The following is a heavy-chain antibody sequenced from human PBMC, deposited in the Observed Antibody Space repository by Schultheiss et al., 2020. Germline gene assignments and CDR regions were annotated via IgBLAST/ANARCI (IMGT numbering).Heavy chain of an antibody. V-gene: IGHV3-21*04. J-gene: IGHJ4*02. Sequence: GESLKISCAGSGFTFSTYSMNWVRQPPGKGLEWVSSVSSSSSYIYYADSVKGRFTLSRDNANKSLYLQMNSLRAEDMAVYYCATGGLDYWGQGTLVTVSS. D-gene: IGHD5-12*01. CDR3: ATGGLDY. CDR1: GFTFSTYS. CDR2: VSSSSSYI.